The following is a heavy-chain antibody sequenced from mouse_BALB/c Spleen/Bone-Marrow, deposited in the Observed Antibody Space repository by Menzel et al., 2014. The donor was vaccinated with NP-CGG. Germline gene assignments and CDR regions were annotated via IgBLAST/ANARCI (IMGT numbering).Heavy chain of an antibody. D-gene: IGHD2-4*01. CDR3: ARQGNDYAAWFAY. J-gene: IGHJ3*01. CDR1: GFTFSSYG. Sequence: EVQVVESGGDLVKPGGSLKLSCAASGFTFSSYGMSWVRQTPDKRLEWVATISSGGGYTYYPDSVKGRLTISRDNAKNTLYLQMSSLKSEDTAMYYCARQGNDYAAWFAYWGQGTLVTVSA. V-gene: IGHV5-6*01. CDR2: ISSGGGYT.